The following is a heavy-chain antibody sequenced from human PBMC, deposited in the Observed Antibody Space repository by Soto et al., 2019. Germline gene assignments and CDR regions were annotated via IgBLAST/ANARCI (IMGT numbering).Heavy chain of an antibody. V-gene: IGHV3-7*01. J-gene: IGHJ6*02. CDR2: IKQDGFEK. CDR1: GFTFSRYW. Sequence: GGSLRLSCAASGFTFSRYWMSWVRQAPGKGREWVANIKQDGFEKNYVDSVKERFTISRDNAKNSLFLQMNSLSADDTAVYYCAKKAISTYYDFWRGYYNSYGMDVWGQGTTVTVSS. CDR3: AKKAISTYYDFWRGYYNSYGMDV. D-gene: IGHD3-3*01.